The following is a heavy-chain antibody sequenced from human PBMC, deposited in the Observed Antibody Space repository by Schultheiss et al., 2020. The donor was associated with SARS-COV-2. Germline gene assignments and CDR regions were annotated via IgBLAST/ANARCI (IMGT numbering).Heavy chain of an antibody. V-gene: IGHV4-59*08. Sequence: SETLSLTCAVYGGSFSGYYWSWIRQPPGKGLEWIGSIYYSGSTNYNPSLKSRVTISVDTSKNQFSLKLSSVTAADTAVYYCARYTRYYYYMDVWGKGTTVTVSS. CDR1: GGSFSGYY. D-gene: IGHD2-2*02. CDR3: ARYTRYYYYMDV. J-gene: IGHJ6*03. CDR2: IYYSGST.